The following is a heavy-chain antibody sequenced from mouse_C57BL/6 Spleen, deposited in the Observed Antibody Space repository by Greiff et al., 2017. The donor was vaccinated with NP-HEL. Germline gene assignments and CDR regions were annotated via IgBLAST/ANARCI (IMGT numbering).Heavy chain of an antibody. CDR1: GFNIKDYY. CDR2: IDPEDGET. Sequence: VQLKESGAELVKPGASVKLSCTASGFNIKDYYMHWVKQRTEQGLEWIGRIDPEDGETKYAPKFQGKATITADTSSNTAYLQLSSLTSEDTAFYYCARDYDGSHWYFDVWGTGTTVTVSS. D-gene: IGHD2-3*01. CDR3: ARDYDGSHWYFDV. V-gene: IGHV14-2*01. J-gene: IGHJ1*03.